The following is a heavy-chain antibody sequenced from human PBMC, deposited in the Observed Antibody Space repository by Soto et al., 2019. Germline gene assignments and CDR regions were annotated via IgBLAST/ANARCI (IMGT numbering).Heavy chain of an antibody. J-gene: IGHJ4*02. CDR2: IYYSGST. CDR3: ARGPGVRYSYGEEDFDY. CDR1: GGSISSGGYY. Sequence: QVQLQESGPGLVKPSQTLSLTCTVSGGSISSGGYYWSWIRQHPGKGLEWIGYIYYSGSTYYNPFLKCRVTISVXPSXNXCSLKLSSVTAAATAVYYCARGPGVRYSYGEEDFDYWGQGTLVTVSS. V-gene: IGHV4-31*03. D-gene: IGHD5-18*01.